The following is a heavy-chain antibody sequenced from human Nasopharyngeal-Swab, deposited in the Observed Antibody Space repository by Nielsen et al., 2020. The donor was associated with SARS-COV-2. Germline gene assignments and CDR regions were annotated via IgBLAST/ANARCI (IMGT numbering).Heavy chain of an antibody. D-gene: IGHD3-10*01. J-gene: IGHJ4*02. CDR3: ARDRGYGSGSYYFDR. V-gene: IGHV4-30-4*01. Sequence: SETLSLTCAVSGGSISSGGHYWSWIRQPPGKGLEWIGYVYYTGSTSYNPSLKSRVTISLDTSKTQFSLKLSSVTAADTAVYYCARDRGYGSGSYYFDRWGQGTLVTVPS. CDR1: GGSISSGGHY. CDR2: VYYTGST.